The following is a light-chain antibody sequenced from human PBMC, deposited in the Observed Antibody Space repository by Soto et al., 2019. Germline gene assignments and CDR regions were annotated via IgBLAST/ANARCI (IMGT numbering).Light chain of an antibody. CDR3: HHYCPSPGWT. V-gene: IGKV3-20*01. CDR2: GAS. J-gene: IGKJ1*01. Sequence: EIVLTQSPGTLSLSPGERATLSCRASQSVSSNYLAWYQQKPGQAPRLLINGASSRATGIPDRFSGSGSGTDFALTISRLEPEDFSVYYCHHYCPSPGWTFGQGTKVEIK. CDR1: QSVSSNY.